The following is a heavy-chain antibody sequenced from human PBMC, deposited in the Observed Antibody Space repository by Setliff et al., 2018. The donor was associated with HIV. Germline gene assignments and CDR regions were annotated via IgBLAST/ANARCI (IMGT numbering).Heavy chain of an antibody. CDR1: GDSINSGNYY. J-gene: IGHJ4*02. CDR2: IYYSGST. D-gene: IGHD6-19*01. Sequence: SETLSLTCTVSGDSINSGNYYWSWIRQHPGKGLEWIGYIYYSGSTYYSPSLKSRVTISEDTSKNQFSLKLSSVTAADTAVYYCARYSSGWSFFDYWGQGTLVTVSS. V-gene: IGHV4-31*03. CDR3: ARYSSGWSFFDY.